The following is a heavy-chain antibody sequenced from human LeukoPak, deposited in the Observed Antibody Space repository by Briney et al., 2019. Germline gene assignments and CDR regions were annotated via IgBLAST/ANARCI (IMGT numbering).Heavy chain of an antibody. CDR3: ARIRCGRGQDICYNR. D-gene: IGHD2-21*01. Sequence: SETLSLTCAVSGVSVNDYYCGWVCHPPQKGLGWNWEVSPGGETTYNPPLKSRVIISEDTSENQLSPNVRSVTAADTALYYCARIRCGRGQDICYNRWAQGSLVTVS. V-gene: IGHV4-34*01. CDR1: GVSVNDYY. J-gene: IGHJ5*02. CDR2: VSPGGET.